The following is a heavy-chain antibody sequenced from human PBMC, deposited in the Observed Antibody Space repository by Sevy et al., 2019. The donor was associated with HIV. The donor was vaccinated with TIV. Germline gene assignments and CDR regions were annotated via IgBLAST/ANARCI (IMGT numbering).Heavy chain of an antibody. CDR3: AGAAEGANFDWLPFI. D-gene: IGHD3-9*01. CDR2: IWYDGSNK. CDR1: GFTFNNYG. V-gene: IGHV3-33*01. J-gene: IGHJ4*02. Sequence: GGSLRLSCAASGFTFNNYGMHWVRQAPGKGLEWVAVIWYDGSNKYYADSVKGRFTISRDNSKNMLYLQMNSLRAEDTAVYYCAGAAEGANFDWLPFIWGQGTLVTVSS.